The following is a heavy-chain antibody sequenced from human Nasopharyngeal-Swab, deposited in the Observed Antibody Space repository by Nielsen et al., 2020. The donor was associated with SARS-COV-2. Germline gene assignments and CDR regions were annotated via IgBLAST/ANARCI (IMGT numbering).Heavy chain of an antibody. CDR1: GFTFSSYW. Sequence: GESLKISCATSGFTFSSYWMSWVRQAPGKGLEWVANIKQDGSEKYYVDSVKGRFTISRDNAKNSLYLQMNSLRAEDTAVYYCARPGWYYYGSGSSVGPYFDYWGQGTLVTVSS. V-gene: IGHV3-7*05. D-gene: IGHD3-10*01. J-gene: IGHJ4*02. CDR2: IKQDGSEK. CDR3: ARPGWYYYGSGSSVGPYFDY.